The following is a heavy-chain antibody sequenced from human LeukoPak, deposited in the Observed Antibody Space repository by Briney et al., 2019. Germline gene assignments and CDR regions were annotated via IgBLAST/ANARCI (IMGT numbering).Heavy chain of an antibody. D-gene: IGHD6-13*01. CDR3: AKDIAAAGNFDY. Sequence: PGRSLRLSCAASGFTFSSYGMHWVRQAPGKGLEWVAVISYDGSNKYYADSVKGRFTISKDNAKNSLYLQMNSLRAEDTALYYCAKDIAAAGNFDYWGRGTLVTVSS. CDR2: ISYDGSNK. V-gene: IGHV3-30*18. J-gene: IGHJ4*02. CDR1: GFTFSSYG.